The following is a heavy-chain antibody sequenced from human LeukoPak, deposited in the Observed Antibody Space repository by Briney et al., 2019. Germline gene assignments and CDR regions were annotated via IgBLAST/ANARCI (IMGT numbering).Heavy chain of an antibody. J-gene: IGHJ6*03. CDR1: GGSTRSGRHH. V-gene: IGHV4-39*07. D-gene: IGHD2-15*01. CDR3: ARDLGGYPFFMDV. CDR2: LDESGRP. Sequence: PSETLSLTCSVSGGSTRSGRHHWAWVRQPPGKGLECIGSLDESGRPYYNAPLKSRVTISEDSSGKQFSLNLSSVTAADTAVYYCARDLGGYPFFMDVWGRGTTVIVSS.